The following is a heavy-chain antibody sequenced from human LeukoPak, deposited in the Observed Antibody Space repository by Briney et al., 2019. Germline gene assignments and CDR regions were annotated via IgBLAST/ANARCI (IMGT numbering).Heavy chain of an antibody. CDR3: AKDLVQGGYGYNPLDY. CDR2: ISYDGGNK. V-gene: IGHV3-30*18. Sequence: GGPVRLFCALCGFTFRRYGMHWLRQVPGRGLEGVAVISYDGGNKYYGDYVKGRFTISRDNSKNTLYLQMNRLRAEDTAVYFCAKDLVQGGYGYNPLDYWGQGTLVTVSS. CDR1: GFTFRRYG. D-gene: IGHD5-18*01. J-gene: IGHJ4*02.